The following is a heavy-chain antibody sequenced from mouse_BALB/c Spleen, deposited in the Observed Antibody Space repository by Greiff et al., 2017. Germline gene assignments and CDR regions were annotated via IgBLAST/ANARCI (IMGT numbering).Heavy chain of an antibody. CDR1: GFTFSSFG. Sequence: EVQLQESGGGLVQPGGSRKLSCAASGFTFSSFGMHWVRQAPEKGLEWVAYISSGSSTIYYADTVKGRFTISRDNPKNTLFLQMTSLRSEDTAMYYCARSGGLTTANFDYWGQGTTLTVSS. CDR2: ISSGSSTI. V-gene: IGHV5-17*02. J-gene: IGHJ2*01. CDR3: ARSGGLTTANFDY. D-gene: IGHD1-2*01.